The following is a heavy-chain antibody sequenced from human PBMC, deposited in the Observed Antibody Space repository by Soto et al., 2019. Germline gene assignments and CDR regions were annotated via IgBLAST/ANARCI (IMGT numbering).Heavy chain of an antibody. J-gene: IGHJ4*02. CDR3: AGDTQRDYFDS. D-gene: IGHD6-25*01. Sequence: XTLSLACTVSGGSVTSDHWSWIRQPPGKGLEWIGYFSYSGSSNYNPSLKSRVTISVEKSKNQFSLKLSSVTAADTAVYYCAGDTQRDYFDSWGQGTLVPVSS. CDR1: GGSVTSDH. V-gene: IGHV4-59*02. CDR2: FSYSGSS.